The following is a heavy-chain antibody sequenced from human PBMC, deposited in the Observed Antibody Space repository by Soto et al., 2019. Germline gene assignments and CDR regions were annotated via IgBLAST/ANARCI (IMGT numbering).Heavy chain of an antibody. CDR1: GFTFSSYS. CDR2: ISSSSSTI. CDR3: ARDGSGYDYPPYNWFDP. D-gene: IGHD5-12*01. V-gene: IGHV3-48*01. J-gene: IGHJ5*02. Sequence: GESLKISCAASGFTFSSYSMNWVRQAPGKGLEWVSYISSSSSTIYYADSVKGRFTISRDNAKNSLYLQMNSLRAEDTAVYYCARDGSGYDYPPYNWFDPWGQGTLVTVSS.